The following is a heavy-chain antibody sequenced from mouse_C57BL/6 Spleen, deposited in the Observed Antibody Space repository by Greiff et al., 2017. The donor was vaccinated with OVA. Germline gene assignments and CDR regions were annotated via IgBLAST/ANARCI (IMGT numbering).Heavy chain of an antibody. V-gene: IGHV1-26*01. Sequence: VQLQQSGPELVKPGASVKISCKASGYTFTDYYMNWVKQSHGKSLEWIGDINPNYGGTSYNQKFKGKATLTVDKSSSTAYMELRSLTSEDSAVYYCARYGSSPFDYWGQGTTLTVSS. CDR2: INPNYGGT. CDR3: ARYGSSPFDY. D-gene: IGHD1-1*01. J-gene: IGHJ2*01. CDR1: GYTFTDYY.